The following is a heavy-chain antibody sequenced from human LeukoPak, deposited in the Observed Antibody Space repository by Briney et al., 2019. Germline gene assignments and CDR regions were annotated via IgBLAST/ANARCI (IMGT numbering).Heavy chain of an antibody. Sequence: PSQTLSLTCTVSGGSISSGSYYWSWIRQPPGKGLEWIGYIYYSGSTNYNPSLKSRVTISVDTSKNQFSLKLSSVTAADTAAYYCARVHSSSWPYGMDVWGKGTTVTVSS. D-gene: IGHD6-13*01. V-gene: IGHV4-61*01. CDR3: ARVHSSSWPYGMDV. J-gene: IGHJ6*04. CDR2: IYYSGST. CDR1: GGSISSGSYY.